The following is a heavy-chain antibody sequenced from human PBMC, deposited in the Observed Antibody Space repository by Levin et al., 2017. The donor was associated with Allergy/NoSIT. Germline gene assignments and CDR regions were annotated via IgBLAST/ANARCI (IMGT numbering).Heavy chain of an antibody. Sequence: GGSLRLSCAASGFTFSSNYMSWVRQAPGKGLEWVSVIYSGGSPYSADSVKGRFTISRDNSKNTLYLQMNSLRAEDTAVYYCARDSGSYSGYFDYWGQGTLVTVSS. CDR2: IYSGGSP. D-gene: IGHD1-26*01. J-gene: IGHJ4*02. CDR3: ARDSGSYSGYFDY. CDR1: GFTFSSNY. V-gene: IGHV3-53*01.